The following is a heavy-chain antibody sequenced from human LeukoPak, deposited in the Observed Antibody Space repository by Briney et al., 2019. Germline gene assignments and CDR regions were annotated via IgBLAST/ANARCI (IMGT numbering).Heavy chain of an antibody. CDR3: ARHDWEQQLVLDAFDI. J-gene: IGHJ3*02. CDR2: IYYSGST. Sequence: SETLSLTCTVSGGSISSSSYYWGWIRQPPGKGLEWIGSIYYSGSTYYNPSLKSRVTISVATSKNQFSLKLSSVTAADTAVYYCARHDWEQQLVLDAFDIWGQGTMVTVSS. D-gene: IGHD6-13*01. V-gene: IGHV4-39*01. CDR1: GGSISSSSYY.